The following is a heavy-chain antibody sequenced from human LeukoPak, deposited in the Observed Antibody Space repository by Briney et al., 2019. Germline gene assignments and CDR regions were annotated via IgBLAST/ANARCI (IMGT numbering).Heavy chain of an antibody. CDR1: GFTFSNFG. CDR3: ARDLNYYDSSGYYY. J-gene: IGHJ4*02. D-gene: IGHD3-22*01. CDR2: ISYDGSNK. V-gene: IGHV3-30*03. Sequence: PGRSLRLSCAASGFTFSNFGMHWVRQAPGEGLEWVAVISYDGSNKYSADSVKGRFTISRDNSKNTLYLQMNSLRAEDTAVYYCARDLNYYDSSGYYYWGQGTLVTVSS.